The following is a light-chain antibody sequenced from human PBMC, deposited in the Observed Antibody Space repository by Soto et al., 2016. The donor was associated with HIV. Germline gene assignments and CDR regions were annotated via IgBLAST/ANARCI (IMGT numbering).Light chain of an antibody. V-gene: IGKV1-12*01. CDR1: QGISNW. J-gene: IGKJ2*01. CDR3: QQANSFPYT. CDR2: AAS. Sequence: DIQMTQSPSSVSASVGDRVTIICRTSQGISNWLAWYQQKPGKAPKLMIYAASGLQSGVPSRFSGGGSGTYFTLTISSLQPEDFATYYCQQANSFPYTFGLGDQAGDQT.